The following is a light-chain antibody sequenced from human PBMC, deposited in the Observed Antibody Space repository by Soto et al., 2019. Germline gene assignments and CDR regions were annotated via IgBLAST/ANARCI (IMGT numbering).Light chain of an antibody. CDR1: SSDVGGYNY. CDR2: DVS. J-gene: IGLJ3*02. CDR3: CAYEVSYAGV. V-gene: IGLV2-11*01. Sequence: QSALTQPRSVSGSPGHSVTISCTGTSSDVGGYNYVSWYQQHPVKAPKLMIYDVSKRPSGVPDRFAGSKSGNTASLTISGLQAEDEADYYCCAYEVSYAGVFGGGTKVTVL.